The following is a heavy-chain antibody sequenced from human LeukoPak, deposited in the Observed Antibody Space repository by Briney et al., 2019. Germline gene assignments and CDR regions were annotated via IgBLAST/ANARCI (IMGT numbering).Heavy chain of an antibody. CDR2: INHSGST. D-gene: IGHD6-13*01. Sequence: SETLSLTCAVYGGSFSGYYWSWIRQPPGKGLEWIGEINHSGSTNYNPSLKSRVTISVDTSKNQFSLKLSSVTAADTAVYYCARVWSPPYTSSWPSYFDYWGQGTLVTVSS. CDR1: GGSFSGYY. J-gene: IGHJ4*02. CDR3: ARVWSPPYTSSWPSYFDY. V-gene: IGHV4-34*01.